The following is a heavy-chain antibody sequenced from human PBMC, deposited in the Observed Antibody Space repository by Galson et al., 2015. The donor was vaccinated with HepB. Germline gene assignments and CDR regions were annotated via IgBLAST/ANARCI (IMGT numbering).Heavy chain of an antibody. D-gene: IGHD1-20*01. V-gene: IGHV3-21*01. Sequence: SLRLSCAASGFTFSSYTMNWVRQAPGKGLEWVSSISGTSNYIYYADSVTGRFTIPRDNAKNSLYLQMNSLRAEDTAVYYCARDRAISLDGHYVGYWGQGTLVTVSS. J-gene: IGHJ4*02. CDR2: ISGTSNYI. CDR3: ARDRAISLDGHYVGY. CDR1: GFTFSSYT.